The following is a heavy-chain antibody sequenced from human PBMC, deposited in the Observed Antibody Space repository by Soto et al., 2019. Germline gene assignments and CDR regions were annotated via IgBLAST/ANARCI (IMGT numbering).Heavy chain of an antibody. D-gene: IGHD5-12*01. J-gene: IGHJ4*02. CDR3: ARGDSGLLDY. CDR1: GGSISSYY. Sequence: QVQLQESGPGLVKPSETLSLTCTVSGGSISSYYWSWIRQPPGKGLEWIGYIYYSGSTNYNPSLKSLVTISVDTSKNQFSLKLSSVTAADTAVYYCARGDSGLLDYWGQGTLVTVSS. V-gene: IGHV4-59*01. CDR2: IYYSGST.